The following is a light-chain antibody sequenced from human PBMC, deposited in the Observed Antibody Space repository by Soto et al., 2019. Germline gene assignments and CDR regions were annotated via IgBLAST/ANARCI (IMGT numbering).Light chain of an antibody. Sequence: EILMTQSPATLSVSPGDSATLSCRASRSVDTDLAWYQQKPGQAPRLLIYGASSRATGIPDRFSGSGSGTDFTLTIIRLEPEDFAVYYCQQYGSSPSTFGQGTRLEIK. CDR1: RSVDTD. V-gene: IGKV3-20*01. J-gene: IGKJ5*01. CDR2: GAS. CDR3: QQYGSSPST.